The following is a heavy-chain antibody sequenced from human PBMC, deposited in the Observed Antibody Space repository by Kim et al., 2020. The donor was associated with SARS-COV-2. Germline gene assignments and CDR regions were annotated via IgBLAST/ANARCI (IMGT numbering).Heavy chain of an antibody. CDR3: ARDISYYYGSGGVGPGWFDP. Sequence: SETLSLTCTVSGGSISSGGYYWSWIRQHPGKGLEWIGYIYYSGSTYYNPSLKSRVTISVDTSKNQFSLKPSSVTAADTAVYYCARDISYYYGSGGVGPGWFDPWGQGTLVTVSS. J-gene: IGHJ5*02. D-gene: IGHD3-10*01. CDR2: IYYSGST. CDR1: GGSISSGGYY. V-gene: IGHV4-31*03.